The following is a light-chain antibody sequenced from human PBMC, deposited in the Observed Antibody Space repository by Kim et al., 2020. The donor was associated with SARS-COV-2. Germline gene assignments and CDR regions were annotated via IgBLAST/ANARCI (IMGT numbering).Light chain of an antibody. CDR3: QAWDSSAWV. CDR2: QDS. J-gene: IGLJ3*02. CDR1: KLGDKY. Sequence: SVSPGQTASITCSGDKLGDKYACWYQQKPGQSPVLVIYQDSKRPSGIPERFSGSNSGNTATLTISGTQAMDEGDYYCQAWDSSAWVFGGGTQLTVL. V-gene: IGLV3-1*01.